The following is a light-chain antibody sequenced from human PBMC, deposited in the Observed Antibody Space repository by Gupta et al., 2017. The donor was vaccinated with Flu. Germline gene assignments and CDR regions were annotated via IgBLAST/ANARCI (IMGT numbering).Light chain of an antibody. CDR1: QSVSSY. CDR3: QQCCNWPPR. V-gene: IGKV3-11*01. CDR2: DAS. Sequence: EIVLTQPPATLSLTPGERASLSCRASQSVSSYLAWYQQKPGQAPRLLIYDASNRATGIPARFSGSGSGTDFTLTISSLEPEDFAVYYCQQCCNWPPRFGGGTKLEIK. J-gene: IGKJ4*02.